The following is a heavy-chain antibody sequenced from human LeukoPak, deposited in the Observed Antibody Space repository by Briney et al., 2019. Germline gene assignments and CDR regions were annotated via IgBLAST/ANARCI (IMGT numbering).Heavy chain of an antibody. V-gene: IGHV3-66*02. CDR2: IYSGGST. D-gene: IGHD6-6*01. CDR3: AREYSSSSGFDY. Sequence: PGGSLRLSCAASGFTFSSYAMHWVRQAPGKGLEWVSVIYSGGSTYYADSVKGRFTISRDNSKNTLYLQMNSLRAEDTAVYYCAREYSSSSGFDYWGQGTLVTVSS. CDR1: GFTFSSYA. J-gene: IGHJ4*02.